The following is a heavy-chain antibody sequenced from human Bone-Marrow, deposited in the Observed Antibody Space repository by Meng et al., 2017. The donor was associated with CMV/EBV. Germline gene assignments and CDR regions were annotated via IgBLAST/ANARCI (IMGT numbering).Heavy chain of an antibody. D-gene: IGHD5-24*01. CDR2: IKQDGSEK. J-gene: IGHJ3*02. CDR1: GFTLSSCA. Sequence: GESLKISCAASGFTLSSCAMHWVRQAPGRGLQWVANIKQDGSEKYYVDSVKGRFTISRDNAKNSLYLQMNSLRAEDTAVYYCARVMAPDDAFDIWGQGTRVTGSS. CDR3: ARVMAPDDAFDI. V-gene: IGHV3-7*01.